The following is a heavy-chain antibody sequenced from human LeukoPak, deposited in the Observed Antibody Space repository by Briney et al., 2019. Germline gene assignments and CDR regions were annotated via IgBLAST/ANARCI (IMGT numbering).Heavy chain of an antibody. J-gene: IGHJ4*02. CDR3: AKGGELYSSGWYWIPHFDY. D-gene: IGHD6-19*01. Sequence: GGSLRLSCAASGFTFSSYAMSWVRQAPGKGLEWVSAISGSGGSTYYADSVKGRFTISRDNSKNTLYLQMNSLRAEDTAVYYCAKGGELYSSGWYWIPHFDYWGQGTLVTVSS. V-gene: IGHV3-23*01. CDR1: GFTFSSYA. CDR2: ISGSGGST.